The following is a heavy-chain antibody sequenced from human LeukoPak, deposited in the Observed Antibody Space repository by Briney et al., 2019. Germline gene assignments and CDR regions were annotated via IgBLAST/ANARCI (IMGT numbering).Heavy chain of an antibody. CDR3: TTDGEYPGWVSVFDY. V-gene: IGHV3-15*01. CDR2: IKSKTDGGTT. D-gene: IGHD2/OR15-2a*01. J-gene: IGHJ4*02. Sequence: GGSLRLSCAASGFTFSNAWMSGVRQAPGKGLEWVGRIKSKTDGGTTDYAAPVKGRFTISRDDSKNTLYLQMNSLKAEDTAVYYCTTDGEYPGWVSVFDYWGQGTLVTVSS. CDR1: GFTFSNAW.